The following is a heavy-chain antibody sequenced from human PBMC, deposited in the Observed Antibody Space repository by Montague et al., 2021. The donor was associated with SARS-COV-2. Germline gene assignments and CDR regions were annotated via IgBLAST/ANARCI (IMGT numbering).Heavy chain of an antibody. CDR2: ISYDGSNK. Sequence: SLRLSCAAPGFTFSSYAMHWVRQAPGKGLEWVAVISYDGSNKYYADSVKGRFTISRDNSKNTLYLQMNSLRAEDTAVYYCARDILDYGMDVWGQGTTVTVSS. CDR1: GFTFSSYA. D-gene: IGHD3-9*01. CDR3: ARDILDYGMDV. V-gene: IGHV3-30-3*01. J-gene: IGHJ6*02.